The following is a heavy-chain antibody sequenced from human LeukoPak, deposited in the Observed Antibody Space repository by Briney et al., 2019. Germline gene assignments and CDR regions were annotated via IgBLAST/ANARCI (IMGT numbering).Heavy chain of an antibody. J-gene: IGHJ4*02. CDR3: AKIGSDLSITMIVVVHFDY. Sequence: TGGSLRLSCAASGFTFSSYAMSWVRQAPGKGLEWVSVISGNGGSTYYADSVKGRFTISRDNSKNTLYLQMNSLRAEDTDVYYCAKIGSDLSITMIVVVHFDYWGQGTLVTVSS. V-gene: IGHV3-23*01. D-gene: IGHD3-22*01. CDR1: GFTFSSYA. CDR2: ISGNGGST.